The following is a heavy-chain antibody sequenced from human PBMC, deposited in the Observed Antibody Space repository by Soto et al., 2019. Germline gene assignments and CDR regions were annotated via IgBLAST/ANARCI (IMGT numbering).Heavy chain of an antibody. Sequence: SETLSLTCTVSGDSINNYYWSWIRQPPGKRLEWIGYIYYTGSTTYNPSLESRVTMSVDTSKNQFSLKLSSVNAADTAVYYCAKYRRTEAEGFTLDYWGRGTLVTVSS. CDR3: AKYRRTEAEGFTLDY. CDR2: IYYTGST. J-gene: IGHJ4*02. D-gene: IGHD6-13*01. CDR1: GDSINNYY. V-gene: IGHV4-59*01.